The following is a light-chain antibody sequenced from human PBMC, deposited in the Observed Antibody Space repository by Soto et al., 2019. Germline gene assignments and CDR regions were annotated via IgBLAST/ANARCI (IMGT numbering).Light chain of an antibody. CDR2: DAS. V-gene: IGKV3-11*01. CDR3: QQRSNWPPTWT. J-gene: IGKJ1*01. Sequence: EIVLTQSPATLSLSPGERATLSCRASQSVGSYLAWYQQKPGQAPRLLIYDASNRATGIPARFSGSASGTEFTLTISSLEPEDFAVYYCQQRSNWPPTWTFGQGTKVEIK. CDR1: QSVGSY.